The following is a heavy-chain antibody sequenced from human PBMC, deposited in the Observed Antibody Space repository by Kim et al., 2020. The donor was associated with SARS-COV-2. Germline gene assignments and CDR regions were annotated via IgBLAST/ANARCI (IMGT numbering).Heavy chain of an antibody. CDR3: ARVRGIAAAGNWFDP. D-gene: IGHD6-13*01. CDR2: IYYSGST. Sequence: SETLSLTCTVSGGSISSYYWSWIRQPPGKGLEWIGYIYYSGSTNYNPSLKSRVTISVDTSKNQFSLKLSSVTAADTAVYYCARVRGIAAAGNWFDPWGQGTLVTVSS. J-gene: IGHJ5*02. CDR1: GGSISSYY. V-gene: IGHV4-59*13.